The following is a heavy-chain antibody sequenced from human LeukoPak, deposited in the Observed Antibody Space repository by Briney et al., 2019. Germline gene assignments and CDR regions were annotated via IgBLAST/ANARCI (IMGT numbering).Heavy chain of an antibody. CDR3: ARLSIAVAGIDY. D-gene: IGHD6-19*01. Sequence: SQTLSLTFTVSGGSISSGGYYWSWIRQPPGKGLEWIGYIYYSGSTNYNPSLKSRVTISVDTSKNQFSLKLSSVTAADTAVYYCARLSIAVAGIDYWGQGTLATVSS. CDR2: IYYSGST. J-gene: IGHJ4*02. V-gene: IGHV4-61*08. CDR1: GGSISSGGYY.